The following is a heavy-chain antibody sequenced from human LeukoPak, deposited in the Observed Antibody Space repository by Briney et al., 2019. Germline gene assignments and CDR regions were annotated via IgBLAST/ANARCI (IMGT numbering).Heavy chain of an antibody. V-gene: IGHV1-2*02. D-gene: IGHD2-2*02. Sequence: ASVKVSCKASGYTFTGYYMHWVRQAPGQGLEWMGWINPNSGGTNYAQKFQGRVTMTRDTSISTAYMELSRLRSDDTAVYYCATTAVVLAAINYYYYGMDVWGQGTTVTVSS. CDR2: INPNSGGT. CDR3: ATTAVVLAAINYYYYGMDV. CDR1: GYTFTGYY. J-gene: IGHJ6*02.